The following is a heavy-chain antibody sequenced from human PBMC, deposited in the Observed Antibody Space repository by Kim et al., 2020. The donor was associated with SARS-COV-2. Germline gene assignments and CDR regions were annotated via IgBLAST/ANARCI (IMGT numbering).Heavy chain of an antibody. CDR1: GFTFSSYW. D-gene: IGHD1-26*01. CDR2: IKQDGSEK. V-gene: IGHV3-7*01. J-gene: IGHJ4*02. CDR3: ASPQWELQEVDLYYCDY. Sequence: GGSLRLSCAASGFTFSSYWMSWVRQAPGKGLEWVANIKQDGSEKYYVDSVKGRFTISRDNAKNSLYLQRNSLRAEDTAVYYCASPQWELQEVDLYYCDYWGQGTMVTVSA.